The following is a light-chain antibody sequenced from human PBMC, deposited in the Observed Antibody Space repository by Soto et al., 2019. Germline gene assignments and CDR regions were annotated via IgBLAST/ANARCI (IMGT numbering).Light chain of an antibody. V-gene: IGKV3-20*01. J-gene: IGKJ1*01. Sequence: EIVLTQSPGTLSLSPGERATLFCRASQTITTSQLAWYQQKPGQAPRVLIFGASNRATGIPDRFSGSGSGTDFTLTISRLEPEDFAIDYCQQYAFPPRTFGQGTTVEVK. CDR1: QTITTSQ. CDR2: GAS. CDR3: QQYAFPPRT.